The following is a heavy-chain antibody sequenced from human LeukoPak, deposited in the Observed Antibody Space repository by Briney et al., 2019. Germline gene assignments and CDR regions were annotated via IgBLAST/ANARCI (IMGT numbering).Heavy chain of an antibody. Sequence: ASVKVSCKASGYTFTSHGISWVRQAPGQGLEWMGWISAYNGNTNYAQKLQGRVTITADESTSTAYMELRSLRSDDTAVYYCAREPLPGYCSSTSCYAGDAFDIWGQGTMVTVSS. V-gene: IGHV1-18*01. D-gene: IGHD2-2*01. CDR3: AREPLPGYCSSTSCYAGDAFDI. J-gene: IGHJ3*02. CDR1: GYTFTSHG. CDR2: ISAYNGNT.